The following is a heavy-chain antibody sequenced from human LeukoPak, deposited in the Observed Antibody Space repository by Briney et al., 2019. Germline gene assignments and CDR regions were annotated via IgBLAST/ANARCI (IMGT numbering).Heavy chain of an antibody. CDR2: IYWNDER. J-gene: IGHJ4*02. Sequence: SGPTLVKPTQTLTLTCTFSGFSLSTSGVGVGWIRQPPGKALKWLALIYWNDERRYSPSLKSRLTITKDTSKSQVVLTMTSMDPVDTATYYCARRLTGGGSDYWGQGTLVTVSS. CDR3: ARRLTGGGSDY. CDR1: GFSLSTSGVG. V-gene: IGHV2-5*01. D-gene: IGHD3-10*01.